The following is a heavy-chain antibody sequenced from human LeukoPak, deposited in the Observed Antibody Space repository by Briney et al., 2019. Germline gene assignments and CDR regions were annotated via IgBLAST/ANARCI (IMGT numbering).Heavy chain of an antibody. J-gene: IGHJ4*02. CDR1: GGSFSGYY. D-gene: IGHD4-17*01. CDR2: INHSGGA. Sequence: PSETQSLTCAVSGGSFSGYYWTWIRQPPGKGLEWIGEINHSGGANYNPSLKSRVTISLDTSKNQFSLKLSSVTAADTALYYCARGQGTVTTHWGQGTLVTVSS. CDR3: ARGQGTVTTH. V-gene: IGHV4-34*01.